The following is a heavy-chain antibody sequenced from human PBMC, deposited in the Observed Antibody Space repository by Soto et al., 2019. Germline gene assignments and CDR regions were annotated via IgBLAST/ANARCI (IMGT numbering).Heavy chain of an antibody. D-gene: IGHD3-16*01. Sequence: SETLSLTCAVSGYSISSGYYWGWIRQPPGKGLEWIGSIYHSGSTYYNPSLKSRVTISVDTSKNQFSLKLSSVTAADTAVYYCARAPDTYDYVWGSFFDYWGQGTLVTVSS. CDR3: ARAPDTYDYVWGSFFDY. CDR1: GYSISSGYY. CDR2: IYHSGST. V-gene: IGHV4-38-2*01. J-gene: IGHJ4*02.